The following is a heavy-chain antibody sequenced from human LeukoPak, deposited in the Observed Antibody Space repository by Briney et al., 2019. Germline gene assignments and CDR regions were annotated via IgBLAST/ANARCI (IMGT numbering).Heavy chain of an antibody. CDR1: GFTFGGYG. Sequence: PGGSLRLSCAGSGFTFGGYGMHWFRQTPGKGLEWVAVIAYDGSRAFYADSVKGRFTISRDNSKNTMSVQMDDRRAEDTAVYYCTKNNKGHFDYWGQGTLVTVSS. J-gene: IGHJ4*02. D-gene: IGHD1-14*01. V-gene: IGHV3-33*03. CDR2: IAYDGSRA. CDR3: TKNNKGHFDY.